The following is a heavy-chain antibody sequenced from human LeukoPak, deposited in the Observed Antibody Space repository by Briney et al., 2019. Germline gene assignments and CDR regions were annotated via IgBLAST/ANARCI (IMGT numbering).Heavy chain of an antibody. CDR3: ARVHGDYPYYYYMDV. Sequence: SVKVSCKASGGTFSSYAISWVRQAPGQGLEWMGRIIPIFGTANYAQKFQGRVTITTDESTSTAFMELSSLRSEDTAVYYCARVHGDYPYYYYMDVWGKGTTVTVSS. CDR1: GGTFSSYA. V-gene: IGHV1-69*05. CDR2: IIPIFGTA. J-gene: IGHJ6*03. D-gene: IGHD4-17*01.